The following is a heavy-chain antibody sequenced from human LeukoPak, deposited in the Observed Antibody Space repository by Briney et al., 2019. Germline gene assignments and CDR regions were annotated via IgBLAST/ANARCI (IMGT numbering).Heavy chain of an antibody. CDR1: GGSFSGYY. CDR2: INHSGST. J-gene: IGHJ4*02. D-gene: IGHD3-22*01. Sequence: SETLSLTCAVYGGSFSGYYWSWIRQPPGKGLEWIGEINHSGSTNYNPSLKSRVTISVDTSKNQFSLKLSSVTAADTAVYYCARSVTYYYDSSGYVAGYPRALGYWGQGTLVTVSS. V-gene: IGHV4-34*01. CDR3: ARSVTYYYDSSGYVAGYPRALGY.